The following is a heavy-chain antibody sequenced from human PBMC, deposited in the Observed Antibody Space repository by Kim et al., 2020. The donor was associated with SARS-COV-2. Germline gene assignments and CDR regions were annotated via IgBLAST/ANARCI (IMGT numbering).Heavy chain of an antibody. J-gene: IGHJ5*02. CDR2: ISSSSNTI. CDR3: ARGRFGGFGLMVDP. Sequence: GGSLRLSCAASGFTFSGYSMNWVRQAPGKGLEWVSYISSSSNTIYYADSVKGRFTISRDNAKNSVYLQMNSLRVEDTAVYYCARGRFGGFGLMVDPWGQGTLVTVSS. V-gene: IGHV3-48*04. CDR1: GFTFSGYS. D-gene: IGHD3-10*01.